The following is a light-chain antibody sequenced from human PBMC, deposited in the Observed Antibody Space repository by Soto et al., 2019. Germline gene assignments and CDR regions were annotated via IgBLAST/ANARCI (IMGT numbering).Light chain of an antibody. J-gene: IGKJ4*01. CDR2: DAS. CDR3: EQYGSTPLT. V-gene: IGKV3-20*01. Sequence: EIVLTQSPGTLSLSPGERANLSCRASQSVGNNYLAWYQQIPGQAPRFLIYDASSRATGIPDRFSGSGSGTDFTLTISRLEPEDFAVYYCEQYGSTPLTFGGGTKVEIK. CDR1: QSVGNNY.